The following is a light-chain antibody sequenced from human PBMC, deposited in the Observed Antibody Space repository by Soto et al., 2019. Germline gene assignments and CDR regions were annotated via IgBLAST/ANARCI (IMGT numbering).Light chain of an antibody. CDR2: DAS. CDR1: QSVSSY. V-gene: IGKV3-11*01. J-gene: IGKJ5*01. Sequence: EIVLTQSPATLSLSPGERATLSCRASQSVSSYLAWYQQKPGQAPRLLIYDASNRATGIPARLSGSGSGTDFTLTISSLEPEDFAVYCCQQRSNWITFGQGTRLEIK. CDR3: QQRSNWIT.